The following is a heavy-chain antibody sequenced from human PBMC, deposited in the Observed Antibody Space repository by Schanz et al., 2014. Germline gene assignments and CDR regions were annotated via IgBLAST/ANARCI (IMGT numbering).Heavy chain of an antibody. D-gene: IGHD6-19*01. J-gene: IGHJ6*03. CDR2: MNPNSGNT. CDR3: ARLGTGMAVAGSVIDSYYYYMDV. V-gene: IGHV1-8*01. Sequence: QVQLVQSEAEVKKPGSSVKVSCKASGGTFSSFGINWVRQAPGQGLEWMGWMNPNSGNTGYAQKFQGRVTMTRNTSISTAYMELSSLRSEDTAVYYCARLGTGMAVAGSVIDSYYYYMDVWGEGTTVTVSS. CDR1: GGTFSSFG.